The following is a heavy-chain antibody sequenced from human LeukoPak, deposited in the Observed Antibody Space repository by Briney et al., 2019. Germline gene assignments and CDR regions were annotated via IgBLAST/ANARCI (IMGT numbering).Heavy chain of an antibody. CDR3: AILLWDYGDYDYFDY. CDR1: GFTFTSSA. J-gene: IGHJ4*02. CDR2: IVVGSGNT. Sequence: SVKVSCKASGFTFTSSAVQWVRQARGQRLERIGWIVVGSGNTNYAQKFRERVTITRDMSTSTAYMELSSLRSEDTAVYYCAILLWDYGDYDYFDYWGEGTLVTVSS. D-gene: IGHD4-17*01. V-gene: IGHV1-58*01.